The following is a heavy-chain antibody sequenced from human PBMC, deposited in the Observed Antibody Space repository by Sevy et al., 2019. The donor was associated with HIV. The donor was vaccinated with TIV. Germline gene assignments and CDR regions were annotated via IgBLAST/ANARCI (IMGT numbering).Heavy chain of an antibody. Sequence: GESLKISCAASGVTFSSYWMHWVRQTPGKGLVWVSRINSDGSSTSYADSVKGRFTISRDNAKNTLYLQMNSLRAEDTAVYYCAREGLLWFGELLYYYYYYGMDVWGQGTTVTVSS. CDR1: GVTFSSYW. J-gene: IGHJ6*02. CDR2: INSDGSST. V-gene: IGHV3-74*01. CDR3: AREGLLWFGELLYYYYYYGMDV. D-gene: IGHD3-10*01.